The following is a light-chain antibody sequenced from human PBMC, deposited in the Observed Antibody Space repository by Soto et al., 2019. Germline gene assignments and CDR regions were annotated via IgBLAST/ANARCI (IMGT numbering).Light chain of an antibody. J-gene: IGKJ1*01. V-gene: IGKV3-15*01. CDR3: QQYNNWPWWT. CDR2: DTS. CDR1: QSVSSN. Sequence: EIVMTQSPATLSVSPGERATLSCRASQSVSSNLAWFQQKPGQAPRLLIYDTSTRATGIPARFSGSGSGTELTLTISSLQSEDFAVYYCQQYNNWPWWTFGQGSKVEV.